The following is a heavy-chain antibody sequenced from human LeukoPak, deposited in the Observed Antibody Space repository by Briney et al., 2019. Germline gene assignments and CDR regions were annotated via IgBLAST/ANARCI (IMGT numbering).Heavy chain of an antibody. D-gene: IGHD3-3*01. Sequence: PGGSLRLSCAASGFTFSSYGMHWVRQAPGKGLEWVAVIWYDGSNKYYADSVKGRFTISRDNSKNTLYLQMNSLRAEDTAVYYCARDLIFGVVTRLDVWGQGTTVTASS. J-gene: IGHJ6*02. CDR1: GFTFSSYG. CDR3: ARDLIFGVVTRLDV. CDR2: IWYDGSNK. V-gene: IGHV3-33*08.